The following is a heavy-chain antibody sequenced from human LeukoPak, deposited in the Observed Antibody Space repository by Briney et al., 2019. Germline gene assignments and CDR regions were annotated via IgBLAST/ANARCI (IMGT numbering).Heavy chain of an antibody. V-gene: IGHV3-21*01. J-gene: IGHJ3*02. Sequence: GGSLRLSCVASGFTFSSYSMNWVRQAPGKGLEWVSSISSSSSYIYYADSVKGRFTISRDNAKNSLYLQMNSLRAEDTAVYYCARAKQRHMNPDAFDIWGQGTMVTVSS. CDR1: GFTFSSYS. D-gene: IGHD1/OR15-1a*01. CDR3: ARAKQRHMNPDAFDI. CDR2: ISSSSSYI.